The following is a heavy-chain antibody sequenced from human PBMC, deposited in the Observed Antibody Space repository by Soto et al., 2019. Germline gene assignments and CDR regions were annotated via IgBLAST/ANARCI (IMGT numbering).Heavy chain of an antibody. J-gene: IGHJ4*02. CDR2: IIPILGIG. CDR1: GGTFSSYT. D-gene: IGHD3-22*01. V-gene: IGHV1-69*02. CDR3: ARAEQYDSSAMVDY. Sequence: GASVKVSCKASGGTFSSYTISWVRQAPGQGLEWMGRIIPILGIGNYAQNFQGRVTITADKSTSTAYMELRSLRSDDTAVYYCARAEQYDSSAMVDYWGQGTLVTVSS.